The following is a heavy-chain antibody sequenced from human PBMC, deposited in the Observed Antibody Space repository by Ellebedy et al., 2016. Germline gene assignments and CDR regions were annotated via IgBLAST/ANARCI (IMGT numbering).Heavy chain of an antibody. J-gene: IGHJ6*02. CDR2: TYYRSKWYN. D-gene: IGHD5-12*01. CDR1: GDSVSSNSAA. V-gene: IGHV6-1*01. CDR3: ARSPIVATITGRYYYYYGMDV. Sequence: SQTLSLTCXISGDSVSSNSAAWNWIRQSPPRGLEWLGRTYYRSKWYNDYAVSVKSRITINPDTSKNQFSLQLNSVTPEDTAVYYCARSPIVATITGRYYYYYGMDVWGQGTTVTVSS.